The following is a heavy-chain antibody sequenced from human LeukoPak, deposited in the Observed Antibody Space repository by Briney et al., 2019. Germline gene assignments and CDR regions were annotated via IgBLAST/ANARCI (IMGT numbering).Heavy chain of an antibody. CDR2: ISYDGSKK. CDR3: ARVRRNQYSLRAAGAFDI. V-gene: IGHV3-30*04. CDR1: GLTFNNYA. D-gene: IGHD2-21*01. Sequence: GGSLRLSCAASGLTFNNYATHWVRQAPGKGLECVAAISYDGSKKYYADSKKGRFTISRDNTQNTLYLQMNSLQPEDTAVYYCARVRRNQYSLRAAGAFDIWGQGTRVTVSS. J-gene: IGHJ3*02.